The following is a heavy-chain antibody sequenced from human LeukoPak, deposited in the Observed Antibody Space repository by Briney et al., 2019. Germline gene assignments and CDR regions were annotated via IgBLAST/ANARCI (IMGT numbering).Heavy chain of an antibody. Sequence: SETLSLTCTVSGGSISSYYWSWIRQPPGKGLEWIGLIYYSGSTNYNPSLKSRITISVDTSKNQFSLKLSSVTAADTAVYYCARGSYDYVWGSYRYTEYYFDYWGQGTLVTVSS. J-gene: IGHJ4*02. CDR2: IYYSGST. CDR1: GGSISSYY. D-gene: IGHD3-16*02. CDR3: ARGSYDYVWGSYRYTEYYFDY. V-gene: IGHV4-59*08.